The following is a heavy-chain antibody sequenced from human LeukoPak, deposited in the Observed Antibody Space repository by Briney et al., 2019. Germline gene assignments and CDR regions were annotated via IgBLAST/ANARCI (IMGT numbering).Heavy chain of an antibody. Sequence: GGSLRLSCAASGFTFDDYGMSWVRQAPGKGLEWVSGINWNGGSTGYADSVKGRFTISRDNAKNFLYLQMNSLRAEDTALYYCARASPDYDFWSGYSGYMDVWGKGTTVTVSS. CDR2: INWNGGST. CDR3: ARASPDYDFWSGYSGYMDV. D-gene: IGHD3-3*01. J-gene: IGHJ6*03. V-gene: IGHV3-20*04. CDR1: GFTFDDYG.